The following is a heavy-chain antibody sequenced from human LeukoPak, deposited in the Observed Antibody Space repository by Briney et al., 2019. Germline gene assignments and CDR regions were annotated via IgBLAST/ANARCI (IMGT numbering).Heavy chain of an antibody. Sequence: PGRSLRLSCAASGFSFRNYGMHWVRQAPGKGLEWVALIWYDGSNKYYADSVKGRFTTSRDNSENTLFLQMNSLTTEDTAVYYCARGGSALIRRDGWSDPWGQGTLVTVSS. V-gene: IGHV3-33*01. CDR1: GFSFRNYG. CDR2: IWYDGSNK. D-gene: IGHD3-10*01. CDR3: ARGGSALIRRDGWSDP. J-gene: IGHJ5*02.